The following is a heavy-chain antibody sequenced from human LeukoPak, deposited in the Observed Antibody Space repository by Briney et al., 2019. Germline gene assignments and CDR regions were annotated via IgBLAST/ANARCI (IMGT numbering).Heavy chain of an antibody. Sequence: ASVKVSCTASGYTFTGQYLHWVRQAPGQGLEWMGWITPNSGGTNYAQKFQGRVTMTRDTSISTAYMELSRLRSDDTAVYYCARVRAGRYDIWSGPTNWFDPWGQGTLVTVSS. CDR2: ITPNSGGT. V-gene: IGHV1-2*02. CDR3: ARVRAGRYDIWSGPTNWFDP. J-gene: IGHJ5*02. CDR1: GYTFTGQY. D-gene: IGHD3-9*01.